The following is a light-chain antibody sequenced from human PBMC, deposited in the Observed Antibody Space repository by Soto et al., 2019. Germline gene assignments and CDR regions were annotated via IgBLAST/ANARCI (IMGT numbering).Light chain of an antibody. CDR3: QQVIFYPLT. Sequence: IQLTQSPSSLSASVGDRVNITCRASQGISNHLAWYPQRPGKAPKLLIYPASTLQSGHPSGFSGSGSGTDFTLTLGSLQPEDFAPYFCQQVIFYPLTFGQGTKVEIK. CDR2: PAS. V-gene: IGKV1-9*01. J-gene: IGKJ1*01. CDR1: QGISNH.